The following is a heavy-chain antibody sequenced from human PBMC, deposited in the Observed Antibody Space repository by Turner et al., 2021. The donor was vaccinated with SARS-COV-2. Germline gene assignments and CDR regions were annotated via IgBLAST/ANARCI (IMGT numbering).Heavy chain of an antibody. Sequence: QVQLQESGPGLVKPSQTLSLTCPVSGGSISSGGYYWSWIRQHPGKGLEWIGYIYNSGNTYYTPSLKSRVTISVDSSKNQFSLKLSSVTAADTAVYFCASSSTSSNRFDYWGQGTLVTVSS. CDR2: IYNSGNT. CDR1: GGSISSGGYY. J-gene: IGHJ4*02. D-gene: IGHD6-13*01. V-gene: IGHV4-31*03. CDR3: ASSSTSSNRFDY.